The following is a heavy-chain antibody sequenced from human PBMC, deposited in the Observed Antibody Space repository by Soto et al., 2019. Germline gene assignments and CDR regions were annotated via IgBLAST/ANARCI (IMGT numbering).Heavy chain of an antibody. J-gene: IGHJ6*02. Sequence: GGSLRLSCAASGFTFSDYYMSWIRQAPGKGLEWVSYISSSGSTIYYADSVKGRFTISXXXXXXSXYXQXXXLGAXDTAVYYCARDGYGDYPWGMDVWGQGTTVTVSS. CDR3: ARDGYGDYPWGMDV. D-gene: IGHD4-17*01. V-gene: IGHV3-11*01. CDR2: ISSSGSTI. CDR1: GFTFSDYY.